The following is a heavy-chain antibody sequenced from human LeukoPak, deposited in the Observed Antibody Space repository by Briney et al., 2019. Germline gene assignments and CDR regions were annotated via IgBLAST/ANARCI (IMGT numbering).Heavy chain of an antibody. Sequence: SETLYLSCTASGVPISSYYWSWIRQPAGKGLEWIGRIYTSGSTNYNPSLKSRVTMSVDTSKNQFSLKLSSVTAADTAVYYCARDRGSGWSCYFDYWGQGTLVTVSS. CDR3: ARDRGSGWSCYFDY. J-gene: IGHJ4*02. CDR1: GVPISSYY. CDR2: IYTSGST. D-gene: IGHD6-19*01. V-gene: IGHV4-4*07.